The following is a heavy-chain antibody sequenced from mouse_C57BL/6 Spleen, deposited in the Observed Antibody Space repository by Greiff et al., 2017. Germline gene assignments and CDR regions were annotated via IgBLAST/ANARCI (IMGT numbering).Heavy chain of an antibody. Sequence: QVQLKQSGAELMKPGASVKLSCKATGYTFTGYWIEWVKQRPGHGLEWIGEILPGSGSTNYNEKFKGKATFTADTSSNTAYMQLSSLTTEDAAIYCCAREAVVANFDYWGQGTTLTVAS. V-gene: IGHV1-9*01. D-gene: IGHD1-1*01. J-gene: IGHJ2*01. CDR1: GYTFTGYW. CDR3: AREAVVANFDY. CDR2: ILPGSGST.